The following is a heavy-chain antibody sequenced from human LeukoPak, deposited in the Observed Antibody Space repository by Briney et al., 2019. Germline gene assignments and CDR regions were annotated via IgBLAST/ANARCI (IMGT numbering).Heavy chain of an antibody. CDR2: IKQDGSNK. CDR3: ARDLATIKSPPGFFDY. D-gene: IGHD5-12*01. CDR1: GFTFSSYW. J-gene: IGHJ4*02. V-gene: IGHV3-7*01. Sequence: GGSLRLSCAASGFTFSSYWMSWVRQAPGKGLEWVANIKQDGSNKYYADSVKGRFTISRDNSKNTLYLQMNSLRAEDTAVYYCARDLATIKSPPGFFDYWGQGTLVTVSS.